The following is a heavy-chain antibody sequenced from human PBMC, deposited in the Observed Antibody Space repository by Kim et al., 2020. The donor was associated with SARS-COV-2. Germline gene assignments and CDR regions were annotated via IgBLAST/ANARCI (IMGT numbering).Heavy chain of an antibody. J-gene: IGHJ6*02. V-gene: IGHV3-30*07. D-gene: IGHD6-19*01. CDR3: AREALPGIAVAVVGMDV. Sequence: VKGRVTSARDNSKNTLYLQMNCLRAEDTAVYYCAREALPGIAVAVVGMDVWGQGTTVTVSS.